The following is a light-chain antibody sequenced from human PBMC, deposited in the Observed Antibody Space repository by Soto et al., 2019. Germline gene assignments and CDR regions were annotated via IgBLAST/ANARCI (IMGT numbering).Light chain of an antibody. V-gene: IGKV1-9*01. CDR1: QVISTS. J-gene: IGKJ5*01. CDR3: QQLFDSPIT. Sequence: DIQLTQSPSFLSPSIGDSVTITCRASQVISTSLAWYQVKPGKAPKLLIYAASTLESGVPSRFSATVSGTEFSLTITSLQPEDFATYYCQQLFDSPITFGQGTRLENK. CDR2: AAS.